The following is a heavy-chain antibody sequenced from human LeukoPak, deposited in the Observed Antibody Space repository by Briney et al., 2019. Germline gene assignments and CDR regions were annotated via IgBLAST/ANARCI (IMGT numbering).Heavy chain of an antibody. V-gene: IGHV4-38-2*01. J-gene: IGHJ4*02. CDR2: INYSGRT. CDR3: ARAEINDYNRY. CDR1: GYSIRSGYQ. Sequence: PSETLSLTCSVSGYSIRSGYQWGWIRQAPGKGLEWIGSINYSGRTYDNPSLKSRVTISIDTSKNQIFLKLRSTTAADTAHYYCARAEINDYNRYWGQGILVIVSS. D-gene: IGHD4-11*01.